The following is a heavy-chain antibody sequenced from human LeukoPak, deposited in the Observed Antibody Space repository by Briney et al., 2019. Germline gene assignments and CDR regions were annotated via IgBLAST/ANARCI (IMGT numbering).Heavy chain of an antibody. J-gene: IGHJ4*02. CDR2: INTNTGNP. CDR3: ARSRISTWDFWSGHYLDY. V-gene: IGHV7-4-1*02. CDR1: GYTFTSYA. Sequence: ASVKVSCKASGYTFTSYAMNWVRQAPGQGLEWMGWINTNTGNPTYAQGFTGRFVFSLDTSVSTAYLQISSLKAEDTAVYYCARSRISTWDFWSGHYLDYWGQGTLVTVSS. D-gene: IGHD3-3*01.